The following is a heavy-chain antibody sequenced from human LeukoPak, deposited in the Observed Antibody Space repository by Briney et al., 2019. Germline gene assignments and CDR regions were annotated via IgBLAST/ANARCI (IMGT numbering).Heavy chain of an antibody. Sequence: ASVKVSCKASGGTFSSYDINWVRQATGQGLEWMGWMNPNSGNSGYAQKFQSRVTITTNTSISTAYMELSSLRSEDTAVYYCARGIPVADDFFDYWGQGTLVTVSS. J-gene: IGHJ4*02. CDR2: MNPNSGNS. CDR3: ARGIPVADDFFDY. CDR1: GGTFSSYD. D-gene: IGHD6-19*01. V-gene: IGHV1-8*03.